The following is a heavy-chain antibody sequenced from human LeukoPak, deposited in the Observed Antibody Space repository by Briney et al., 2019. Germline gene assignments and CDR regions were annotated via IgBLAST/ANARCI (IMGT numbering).Heavy chain of an antibody. Sequence: GGSLRLSCAASGFTVSSNYMSWVRQAPGKGLEWVSVIYSGGSTYYADSVKGRFTISRDNSKNTLYLQMNSLRAEDTAVYYCARATRYSSSHYPFDYWGQGTLVTVSS. J-gene: IGHJ4*02. CDR3: ARATRYSSSHYPFDY. CDR1: GFTVSSNY. CDR2: IYSGGST. V-gene: IGHV3-53*05. D-gene: IGHD6-6*01.